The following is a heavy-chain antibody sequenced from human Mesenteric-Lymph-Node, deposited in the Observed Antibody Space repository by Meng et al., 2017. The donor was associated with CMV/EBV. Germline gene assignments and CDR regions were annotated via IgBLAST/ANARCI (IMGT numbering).Heavy chain of an antibody. CDR3: ARVVVVPAAIDY. D-gene: IGHD2-2*01. CDR2: INPNTGAT. J-gene: IGHJ4*02. V-gene: IGHV1-2*02. Sequence: ASVKVSCKASGYTFSGLYIHWVRQAPGQGLEWMGWINPNTGATNSAQKFQDRVTMTSDTSISTAYMELRGLKSDDTAVYYCARVVVVPAAIDYWGQGTLVTVSS. CDR1: GYTFSGLY.